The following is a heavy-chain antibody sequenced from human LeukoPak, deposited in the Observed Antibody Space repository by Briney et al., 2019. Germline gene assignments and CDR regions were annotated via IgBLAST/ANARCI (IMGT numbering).Heavy chain of an antibody. Sequence: ASVKVSCKASGYTFTCYYMHWVRQAPGQGREGMGRINPNTGDPNYPQKFQGRVTMTRDTSISTAYMELSRLRSDDTAAYYCARQGAVQEKDYYYYGLDVWGQRTTVTVSS. V-gene: IGHV1-2*06. CDR3: ARQGAVQEKDYYYYGLDV. CDR2: INPNTGDP. D-gene: IGHD3-10*02. CDR1: GYTFTCYY. J-gene: IGHJ6*02.